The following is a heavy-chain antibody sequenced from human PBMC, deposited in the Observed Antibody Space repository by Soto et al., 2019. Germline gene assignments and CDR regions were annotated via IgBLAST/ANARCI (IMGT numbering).Heavy chain of an antibody. CDR1: GGSISSSSYY. CDR2: IYYSGST. CDR3: ARLEGAAGYYYYGMDV. Sequence: SETLSLTCTVSGGSISSSSYYWGWIRQPPGKGLEWIGSIYYSGSTYYNPSLKSRVTISVDTSKNQFSLKVSSVTAADTAVYYCARLEGAAGYYYYGMDVWGQGALVT. J-gene: IGHJ6*02. V-gene: IGHV4-39*01. D-gene: IGHD6-13*01.